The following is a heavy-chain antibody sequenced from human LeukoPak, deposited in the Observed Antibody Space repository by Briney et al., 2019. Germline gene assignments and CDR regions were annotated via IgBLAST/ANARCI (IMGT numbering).Heavy chain of an antibody. V-gene: IGHV1-24*01. CDR3: ATAGYSSGWYYFDY. D-gene: IGHD6-19*01. Sequence: ASVKVSCKFSGYTLTELSMHWVRQAPGKGLEWMGGFDPEDGETIYAQKFQGRVTMTEDTSTDTAYMELSSLRSEDTAVYYCATAGYSSGWYYFDYWGQGTLVTVSS. CDR2: FDPEDGET. CDR1: GYTLTELS. J-gene: IGHJ4*02.